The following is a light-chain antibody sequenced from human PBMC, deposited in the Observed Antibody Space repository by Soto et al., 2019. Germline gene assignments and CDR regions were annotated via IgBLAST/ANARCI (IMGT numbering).Light chain of an antibody. J-gene: IGKJ1*01. V-gene: IGKV3-11*01. CDR2: DAS. CDR1: QSVSSY. Sequence: EIVLTQSPATLSLSPGKRATLSCRASQSVSSYLAWYQQKPGQAPRLLIYDASNRATGIPARFSGSGSGTDFILDISRLEPEDFAVYYCQQRSKWPPRLMFGQGTKVQIK. CDR3: QQRSKWPPRLM.